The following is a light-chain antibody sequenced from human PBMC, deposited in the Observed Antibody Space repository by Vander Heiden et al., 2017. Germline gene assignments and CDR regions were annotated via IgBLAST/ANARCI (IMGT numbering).Light chain of an antibody. CDR1: SSNIGSNT. Sequence: QSVLTQPPSSSGTSGQSVTISCSGSSSNIGSNTVNWYQQLPGTAPKLLIYSNNQRPSGVPDRFSGSKSGTSASLAISGLQSEDEADYYCAAWDDSLNGLVFGGGTKLTVL. CDR2: SNN. J-gene: IGLJ3*02. V-gene: IGLV1-44*01. CDR3: AAWDDSLNGLV.